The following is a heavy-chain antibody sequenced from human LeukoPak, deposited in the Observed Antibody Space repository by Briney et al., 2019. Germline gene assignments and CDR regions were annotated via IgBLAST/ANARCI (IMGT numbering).Heavy chain of an antibody. V-gene: IGHV1-46*01. Sequence: ASVKVSCKASGYTFTSYGINWVRQAPGQGLEWMGIINPSGGSTSYAQKFQGRVTMTRDMSTSTVYMELSSLRSEDTAVYYCARDSYGGKDAFDIWGQGTMVTVSS. J-gene: IGHJ3*02. CDR3: ARDSYGGKDAFDI. D-gene: IGHD4-23*01. CDR1: GYTFTSYG. CDR2: INPSGGST.